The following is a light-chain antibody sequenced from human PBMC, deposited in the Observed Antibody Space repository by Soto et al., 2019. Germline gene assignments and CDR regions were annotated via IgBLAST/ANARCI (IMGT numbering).Light chain of an antibody. Sequence: RMTQSPSSFSASVGDRVTIACRASQSISTWLAWYQQKPGKAPKLLIYDASSLQSGVPSRFSGHGSGTDFTLTISSLQPDDFATYYCQQYNSYTTFGQGTKLEIK. V-gene: IGKV1-5*01. CDR2: DAS. CDR1: QSISTW. CDR3: QQYNSYTT. J-gene: IGKJ2*01.